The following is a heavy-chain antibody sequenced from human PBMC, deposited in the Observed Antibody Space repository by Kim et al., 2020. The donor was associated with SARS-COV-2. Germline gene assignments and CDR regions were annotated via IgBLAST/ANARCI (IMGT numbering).Heavy chain of an antibody. CDR3: AREVILTGYYDY. Sequence: NYAQKFQGRVTITADESTSTAYMELSSLRSEDKAVYYCAREVILTGYYDYWGQGTLVTVSS. V-gene: IGHV1-69*01. J-gene: IGHJ4*02. D-gene: IGHD3-9*01.